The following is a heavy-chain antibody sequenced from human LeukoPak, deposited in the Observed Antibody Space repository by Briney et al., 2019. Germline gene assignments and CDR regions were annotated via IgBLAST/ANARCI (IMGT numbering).Heavy chain of an antibody. CDR2: MNPNSGKT. J-gene: IGHJ4*02. CDR1: GYTFTGYY. Sequence: ASVKVSCKASGYTFTGYYMHWVRQAPGQGLEWMGWMNPNSGKTGYAQKFQGRVTMTEDTSTDTAYMELSSLRSEDTAVYYCATNTQWLVYNYWGQGTLVTVSS. CDR3: ATNTQWLVYNY. V-gene: IGHV1-8*02. D-gene: IGHD6-19*01.